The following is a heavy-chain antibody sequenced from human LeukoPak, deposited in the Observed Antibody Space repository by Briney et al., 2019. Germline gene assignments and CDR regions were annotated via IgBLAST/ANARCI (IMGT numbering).Heavy chain of an antibody. J-gene: IGHJ4*02. CDR3: VKDRYFYDSGSKAN. CDR1: GFTFSSYW. CDR2: IKQDGSEK. Sequence: PGGSLRLSCAASGFTFSSYWMSWVRQAPGKGLEWVANIKQDGSEKYYVDSVKGRFTISRDNAKNSLYLQMNSLRVEDTAVYYCVKDRYFYDSGSKANWGQGTLVTVSS. D-gene: IGHD3-22*01. V-gene: IGHV3-7*03.